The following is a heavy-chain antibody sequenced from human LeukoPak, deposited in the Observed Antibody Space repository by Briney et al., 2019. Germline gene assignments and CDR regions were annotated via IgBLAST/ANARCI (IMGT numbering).Heavy chain of an antibody. CDR2: LSCSGSTN. CDR1: GFTFSDYY. D-gene: IGHD6-13*01. J-gene: IGHJ6*03. V-gene: IGHV3-11*04. Sequence: GGSLRLSCAASGFTFSDYYMSWIRQAPGKGLEWVSYLSCSGSTNYYADSVKGRFTISRDNSKNTLYLQMNSLRAKDTAVYYCAREAAAGTFYYYYYMDAWGKGTTVTISS. CDR3: AREAAAGTFYYYYYMDA.